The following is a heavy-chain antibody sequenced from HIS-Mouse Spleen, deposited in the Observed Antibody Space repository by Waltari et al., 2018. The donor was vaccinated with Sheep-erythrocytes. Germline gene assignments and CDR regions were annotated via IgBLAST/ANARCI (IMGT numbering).Heavy chain of an antibody. D-gene: IGHD1-26*01. CDR1: GYTCTGYY. J-gene: IGHJ4*02. CDR2: INPNSGGT. Sequence: QVQLVQSGAEVTKPGSSVKVSCMASGYTCTGYYVPWVRQAPGQGLEWMGWINPNSGGTNYAQKCQGRVTMTRDTYISTAYMELSRLRSDDTAVYYRAGYSGSLDYWGQGTLVTVSS. V-gene: IGHV1-2*02. CDR3: AGYSGSLDY.